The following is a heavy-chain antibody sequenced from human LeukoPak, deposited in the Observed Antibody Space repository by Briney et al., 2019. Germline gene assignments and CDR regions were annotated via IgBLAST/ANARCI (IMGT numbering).Heavy chain of an antibody. D-gene: IGHD6-19*01. J-gene: IGHJ4*02. V-gene: IGHV3-23*01. CDR2: ISYSGRST. CDR3: AKDLDGSGMYGGLDY. Sequence: GGSLRLSCAASVFTFESFGMNWVRQAPGKGLEWVSGISYSGRSTYYTDSVKGRFTISRDNSENTLYLQMNSLRGDDTAVYYCAKDLDGSGMYGGLDYWGQGILVTVSS. CDR1: VFTFESFG.